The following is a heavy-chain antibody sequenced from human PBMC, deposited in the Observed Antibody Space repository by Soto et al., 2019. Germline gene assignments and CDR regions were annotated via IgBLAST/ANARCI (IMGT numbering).Heavy chain of an antibody. D-gene: IGHD6-19*01. Sequence: QVQLQESGPGLVKPSETLSLTCTVSGGSISSYYWSWIRQPPGKGLEWIGYIYYSGSTNYNPSLKSRVTISVDTSKNQFSLKLSSVTAADTAVYYCARERPYSSGWLRWFDYWGQGTLVTVSS. J-gene: IGHJ4*02. CDR2: IYYSGST. CDR1: GGSISSYY. CDR3: ARERPYSSGWLRWFDY. V-gene: IGHV4-59*01.